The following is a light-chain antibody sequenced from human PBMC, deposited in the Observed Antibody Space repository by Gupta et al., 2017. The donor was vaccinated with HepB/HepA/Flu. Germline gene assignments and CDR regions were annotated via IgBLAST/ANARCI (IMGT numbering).Light chain of an antibody. CDR3: QKSYSTPRT. Sequence: DIQMTQYPSSLSASVGDGVTITCRASQSISSYLNWYQQKPGKAPKLLIYAASSLQSGVPSRFSGSGSGTDFTLTISSLQPEDFATYYCQKSYSTPRTFGQGTKLEIK. CDR1: QSISSY. CDR2: AAS. V-gene: IGKV1-39*01. J-gene: IGKJ1*01.